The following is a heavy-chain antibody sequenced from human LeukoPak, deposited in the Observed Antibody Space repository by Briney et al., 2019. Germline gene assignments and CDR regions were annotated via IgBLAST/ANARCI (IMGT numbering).Heavy chain of an antibody. CDR2: IYTSGST. CDR3: ARETLLDYGGNSDAFDI. J-gene: IGHJ3*02. D-gene: IGHD4-23*01. CDR1: GGSISSGSYY. Sequence: PSQTLSLTCTVSGGSISSGSYYWSWIRQPAGKGLEWIGRIYTSGSTNYNPSLKSRVTMSVDTSKNQFSLKLSSVTAADTAVYYCARETLLDYGGNSDAFDIWGQGTMVTVSS. V-gene: IGHV4-61*02.